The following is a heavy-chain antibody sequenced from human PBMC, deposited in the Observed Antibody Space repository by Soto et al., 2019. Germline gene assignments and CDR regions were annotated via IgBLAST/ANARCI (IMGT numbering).Heavy chain of an antibody. CDR1: GFTFSSYG. CDR3: AKDRGIAAAGISSYGMDV. CDR2: ISYDGSNK. J-gene: IGHJ6*02. D-gene: IGHD6-13*01. V-gene: IGHV3-30*18. Sequence: GGSLRLSCAASGFTFSSYGMHWVRQAPGKGLEWVAVISYDGSNKYYADSVKGRFTISRDNSKNTLYLQMNSLRAEDTAVYYCAKDRGIAAAGISSYGMDVRGQGTTVTVSS.